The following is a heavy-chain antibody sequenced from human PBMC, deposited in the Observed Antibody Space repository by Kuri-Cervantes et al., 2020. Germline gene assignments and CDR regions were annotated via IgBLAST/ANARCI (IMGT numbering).Heavy chain of an antibody. J-gene: IGHJ4*02. CDR1: GGSISSSIYY. Sequence: SETLSLTCTVSGGSISSSIYYWGWIRQPPGKGLEWIGYIHYSGSTIYNPSLKSRVTISVDTSKNQFSLRLSSVTAADTAVYYCARAGNPAGQYYFDSWGQGTLVTVSS. CDR3: ARAGNPAGQYYFDS. D-gene: IGHD1-14*01. CDR2: IHYSGST. V-gene: IGHV4-61*05.